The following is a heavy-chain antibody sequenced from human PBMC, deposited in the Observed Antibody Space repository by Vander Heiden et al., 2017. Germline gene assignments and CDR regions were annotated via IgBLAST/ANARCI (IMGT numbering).Heavy chain of an antibody. J-gene: IGHJ6*02. D-gene: IGHD3-3*01. Sequence: SSYAISWVRQAPGQGLEWMGGIIPIFGTANYAQKFQGRVTITADESTSTAYMELSSLRSEDTAVYYCARPQITICGVVKAPYYYYGMDVWGQGTTVTVSS. CDR3: ARPQITICGVVKAPYYYYGMDV. V-gene: IGHV1-69*01. CDR1: SSYA. CDR2: IIPIFGTA.